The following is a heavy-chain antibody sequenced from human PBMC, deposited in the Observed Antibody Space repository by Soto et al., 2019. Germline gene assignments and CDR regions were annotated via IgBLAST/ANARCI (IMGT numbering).Heavy chain of an antibody. CDR3: ARGGCSSTSCYFLFDWFDP. J-gene: IGHJ5*02. Sequence: SQTLSLTCAISGDRVSSNSAAWNWIRQSPSRGLEWLGRTYYRSKWYNDYAVSVKSRITINPDTSKNQFSLQLNSVTPEDTAVYYCARGGCSSTSCYFLFDWFDPWGQGTLVTVSS. D-gene: IGHD2-2*01. CDR1: GDRVSSNSAA. CDR2: TYYRSKWYN. V-gene: IGHV6-1*01.